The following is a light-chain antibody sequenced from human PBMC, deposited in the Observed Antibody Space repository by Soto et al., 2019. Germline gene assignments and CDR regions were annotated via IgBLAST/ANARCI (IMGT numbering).Light chain of an antibody. Sequence: EIVLTQSPATLSLSPGERATLSCRASQSVSSYLAWYQQKPGQAPRLLIYDATNRTTGIPARSSGSGSVTDFTLTISSLEPEDCAVSYCQQHNNWPAYTFGQGTKLEIK. J-gene: IGKJ2*01. CDR2: DAT. V-gene: IGKV3-11*01. CDR3: QQHNNWPAYT. CDR1: QSVSSY.